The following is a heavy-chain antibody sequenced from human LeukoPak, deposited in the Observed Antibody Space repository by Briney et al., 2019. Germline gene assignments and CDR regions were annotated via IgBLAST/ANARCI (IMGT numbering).Heavy chain of an antibody. J-gene: IGHJ5*02. CDR2: INGDGRSI. V-gene: IGHV3-74*01. CDR1: GFTFSNFW. Sequence: GGSLRLSCAASGFTFSNFWMHWVRQAPGKGLVWVSRINGDGRSISYADSVKGRFTISRDNAKNTLNLQMNSLRAEDTAVYYCARDLGQYYDTSDNWFDPWGQGTLVTVSS. D-gene: IGHD3-22*01. CDR3: ARDLGQYYDTSDNWFDP.